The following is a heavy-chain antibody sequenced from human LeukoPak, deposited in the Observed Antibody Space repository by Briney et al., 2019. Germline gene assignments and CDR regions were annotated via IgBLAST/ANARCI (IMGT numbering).Heavy chain of an antibody. J-gene: IGHJ3*02. CDR1: GGSISSYY. D-gene: IGHD6-19*01. Sequence: PSETLSLTCTVSGGSISSYYWSWIRQPPGKGLEWIGYIYYSGSTNYNPSLKSRVTISVDTSKNQFSLKLSSVTAADTAVYYCARYSSGWSGGFDAFDIWGQGTMVTVSS. CDR3: ARYSSGWSGGFDAFDI. CDR2: IYYSGST. V-gene: IGHV4-59*08.